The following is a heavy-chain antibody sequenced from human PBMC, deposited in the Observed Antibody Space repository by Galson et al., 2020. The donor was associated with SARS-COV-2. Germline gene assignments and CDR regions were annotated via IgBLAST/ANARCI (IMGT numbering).Heavy chain of an antibody. V-gene: IGHV5-51*01. CDR2: IYPGDSDT. J-gene: IGHJ6*02. CDR1: GYSFTSYW. Sequence: GESLKISCKGSGYSFTSYWIGWVRQMPGKGLEWMGIIYPGDSDTRYSPSFQGQVTISADKSISTAYLQWSSLKASDTAMYYCARHGVHDYGDYGMTPSYGMDVWGQGTTVTVSS. CDR3: ARHGVHDYGDYGMTPSYGMDV. D-gene: IGHD4-17*01.